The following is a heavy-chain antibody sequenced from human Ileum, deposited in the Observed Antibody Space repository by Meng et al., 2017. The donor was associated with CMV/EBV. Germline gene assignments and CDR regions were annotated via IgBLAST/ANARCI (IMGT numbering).Heavy chain of an antibody. V-gene: IGHV4-39*06. Sequence: RLQLRASGPGLVKPSETLSLTCPVSGGSISSSLYYWGWIRQPPGKGLEWIGTISYSGTAFYNLSLKSRVAISIDTSKFQFSLKLSSVTATDTAVYYCARDSTYPSGLDYWGQGTLVTVSS. CDR3: ARDSTYPSGLDY. J-gene: IGHJ4*02. CDR1: GGSISSSLYY. D-gene: IGHD3-10*01. CDR2: ISYSGTA.